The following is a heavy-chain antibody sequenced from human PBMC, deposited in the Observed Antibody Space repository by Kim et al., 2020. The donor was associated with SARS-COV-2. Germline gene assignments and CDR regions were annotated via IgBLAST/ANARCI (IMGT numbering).Heavy chain of an antibody. J-gene: IGHJ4*02. D-gene: IGHD3-22*01. CDR2: ISSSSSYT. CDR1: GFTFSDYY. Sequence: GGSLRLSCAASGFTFSDYYMSWIRQAPGKGLEWVSYISSSSSYTNYADSVKGRFTISRDNAKNSLYLQMNSLRAEDTAVYYCARTSHSGYFRHGAYFDYWGQGTLVTVSS. V-gene: IGHV3-11*06. CDR3: ARTSHSGYFRHGAYFDY.